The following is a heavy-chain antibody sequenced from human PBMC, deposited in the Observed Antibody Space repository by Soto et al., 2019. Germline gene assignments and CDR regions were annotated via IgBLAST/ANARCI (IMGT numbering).Heavy chain of an antibody. CDR3: ARRARPDVYYMDV. Sequence: EVQLAESGGGLAQPGGSLRLSCAASGFTLSGYAMDWVRQAPGKGLEYFSGISSNGVGTYYANSVQGRFTISRDNSKNTVYLQMGSLRPEDMAVYYCARRARPDVYYMDVWGKGTTVTVS. V-gene: IGHV3-64*01. J-gene: IGHJ6*03. CDR1: GFTLSGYA. D-gene: IGHD6-6*01. CDR2: ISSNGVGT.